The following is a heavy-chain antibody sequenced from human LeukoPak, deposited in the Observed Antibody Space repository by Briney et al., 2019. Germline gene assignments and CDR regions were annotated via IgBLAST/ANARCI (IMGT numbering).Heavy chain of an antibody. V-gene: IGHV1-46*01. D-gene: IGHD3-10*01. CDR3: ARDLIRSYYYGSGIDY. CDR2: INPSGGST. J-gene: IGHJ4*02. Sequence: GASVKVSCKASGYTFTSYYMHWVRQAPGQGLEWMGIINPSGGSTSYAQKFQGRGTMTRDTSTSTVYMELSSLRSEDTAVYYCARDLIRSYYYGSGIDYWGQGTLVTVSS. CDR1: GYTFTSYY.